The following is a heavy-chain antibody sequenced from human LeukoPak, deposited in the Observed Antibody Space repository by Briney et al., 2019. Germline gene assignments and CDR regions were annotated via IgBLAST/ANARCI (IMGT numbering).Heavy chain of an antibody. CDR3: ATSRGGAFDI. CDR1: GYTFTGYY. CDR2: IIPIFGTA. J-gene: IGHJ3*02. Sequence: SVKVSCKASGYTFTGYYMHWLRQAPAQGLEWMGGIIPIFGTANYAQKFQGRVTITTDESTSTAYMELSSLRSEDTAVYYCATSRGGAFDIWGQGTMVTVSS. V-gene: IGHV1-69*05.